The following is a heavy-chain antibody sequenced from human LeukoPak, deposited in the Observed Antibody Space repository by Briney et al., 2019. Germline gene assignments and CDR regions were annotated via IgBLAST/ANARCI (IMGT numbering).Heavy chain of an antibody. J-gene: IGHJ6*03. Sequence: ASVKVSCKASGYTFTSYGINWVRQATGQGLEWMGWMNPNSGNTGYAQKFQGRVTITRNTSISTAYMELSSLRSEDTAVYYCARGGSSWGYYYYYMDVWGKGTTVTVSS. CDR2: MNPNSGNT. CDR3: ARGGSSWGYYYYYMDV. V-gene: IGHV1-8*03. D-gene: IGHD6-13*01. CDR1: GYTFTSYG.